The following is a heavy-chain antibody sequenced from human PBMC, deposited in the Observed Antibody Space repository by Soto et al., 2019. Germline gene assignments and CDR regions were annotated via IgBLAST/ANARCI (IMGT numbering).Heavy chain of an antibody. CDR2: IYSGGSA. D-gene: IGHD5-18*01. CDR3: ARHGYSYGGGYFDY. V-gene: IGHV3-66*04. J-gene: IGHJ4*02. Sequence: EVQLVESGGGLVQPGGSLRLSCAASGFTVSSNYMSWVRQAPGKGLEWVSVIYSGGSAYYADSVKGRFTISRDNSKNTQYLQMNRLRAEDTGVDYCARHGYSYGGGYFDYWGQGTLVTVSS. CDR1: GFTVSSNY.